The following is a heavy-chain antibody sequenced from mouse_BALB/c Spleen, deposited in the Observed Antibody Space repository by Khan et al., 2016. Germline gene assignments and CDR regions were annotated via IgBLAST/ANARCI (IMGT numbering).Heavy chain of an antibody. V-gene: IGHV3-6*02. D-gene: IGHD1-1*01. Sequence: EVKLEESGPGLVKPSQSLSLTCSVTGYSITSGYYWNWIRQFPGNKLEWMGYISYDGSNNYNPSLKNRFSLTRDTSRNQFFLKLNSVTTEDTATYYGARWDFGSRRYYFDYWGQGTTLTVSS. CDR1: GYSITSGYY. CDR2: ISYDGSN. CDR3: ARWDFGSRRYYFDY. J-gene: IGHJ2*01.